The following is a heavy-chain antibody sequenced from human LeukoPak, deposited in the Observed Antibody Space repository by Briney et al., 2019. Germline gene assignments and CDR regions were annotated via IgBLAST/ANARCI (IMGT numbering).Heavy chain of an antibody. CDR2: INSDGSST. Sequence: GGSLRLSCAASGFTFSSYWMHWVRQAPGKGLVWVARINSDGSSTSYADSVKGRFTISRDNAKNTLYLQMNSLRAEDTAVYYCARGMYYDILTGYYSDDAFDIWGQGTMVTVSS. D-gene: IGHD3-9*01. CDR1: GFTFSSYW. CDR3: ARGMYYDILTGYYSDDAFDI. V-gene: IGHV3-74*01. J-gene: IGHJ3*02.